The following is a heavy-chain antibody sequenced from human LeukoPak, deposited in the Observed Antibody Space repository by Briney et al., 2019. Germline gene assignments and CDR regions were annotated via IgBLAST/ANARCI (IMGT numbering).Heavy chain of an antibody. Sequence: GGSLRLSCAASGFTFSNAWMSWVRQAPGKGLEWVGRIKSKTDGGTTDYAAPVKGRFTISRDDSKNTLYLQMSSLKTEDTAVYYCTTVYSSSWDEYFQHWGQGTLVTVSS. CDR3: TTVYSSSWDEYFQH. J-gene: IGHJ1*01. V-gene: IGHV3-15*01. CDR2: IKSKTDGGTT. CDR1: GFTFSNAW. D-gene: IGHD6-13*01.